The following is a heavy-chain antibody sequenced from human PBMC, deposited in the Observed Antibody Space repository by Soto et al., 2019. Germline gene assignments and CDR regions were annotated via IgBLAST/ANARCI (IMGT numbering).Heavy chain of an antibody. D-gene: IGHD3-3*01. Sequence: PSETLSLTCTVSRGYVNTFHWSWVRQPAGKGLEWIGRIFPNGNTDYSPSLKSRVTLSVDTSKNQISLNLTSVTAADMAVYYCARDPGFWSGSDYYSYAMDLWGQGTTVTVSS. V-gene: IGHV4-4*07. CDR1: RGYVNTFH. CDR3: ARDPGFWSGSDYYSYAMDL. J-gene: IGHJ6*02. CDR2: IFPNGNT.